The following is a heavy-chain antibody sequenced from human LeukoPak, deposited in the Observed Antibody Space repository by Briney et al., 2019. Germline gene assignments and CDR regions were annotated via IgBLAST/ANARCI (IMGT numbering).Heavy chain of an antibody. CDR1: GYTFTDYY. V-gene: IGHV1-2*02. CDR3: ARVSPNTVTTLQYFDY. J-gene: IGHJ4*02. D-gene: IGHD4-17*01. CDR2: INTKSGDT. Sequence: ASVKVSCKASGYTFTDYYIHWVRQAPGQGPEFMGWINTKSGDTNYAQKFQGRVTMTRDTSISTAYMEVSRLRSDDTAVYYCARVSPNTVTTLQYFDYWGQGTLVTVSS.